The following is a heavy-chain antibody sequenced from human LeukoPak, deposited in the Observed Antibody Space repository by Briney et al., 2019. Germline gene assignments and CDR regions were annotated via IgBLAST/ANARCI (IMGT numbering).Heavy chain of an antibody. D-gene: IGHD3-10*01. V-gene: IGHV1-8*03. Sequence: ASVKLSCKASGYTFTSYDINWVRQAPGQGLEWMGWMNPNSGNTGYAQKFQGRVTITRNTSISTAYMELSSLRSEDTAVYYCAMVRGPYYYMDVWGKGTTVTVSS. CDR3: AMVRGPYYYMDV. J-gene: IGHJ6*03. CDR1: GYTFTSYD. CDR2: MNPNSGNT.